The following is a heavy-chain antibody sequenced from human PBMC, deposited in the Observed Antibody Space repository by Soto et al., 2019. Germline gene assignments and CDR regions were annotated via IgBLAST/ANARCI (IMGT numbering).Heavy chain of an antibody. J-gene: IGHJ4*02. CDR2: IYPDDSDT. CDR3: TRLISPVAARPS. CDR1: GYIFTDYW. Sequence: GESLKISCNGSGYIFTDYWIACVRQLPGKGPEWMGIIYPDDSDTRYSPSFKGQVTISADKSINTAYLQWSSLKVSDTAMYFCTRLISPVAARPSWGQGTMVTVSS. V-gene: IGHV5-51*01. D-gene: IGHD2-15*01.